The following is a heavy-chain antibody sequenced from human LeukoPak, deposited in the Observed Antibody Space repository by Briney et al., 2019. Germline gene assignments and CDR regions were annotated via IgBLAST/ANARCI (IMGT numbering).Heavy chain of an antibody. V-gene: IGHV3-30*04. Sequence: GGSLRLSCAASGFTFSSYAMHWVRQAPGKGLEWVAVISYDGSNKYYADSVKGRFTISRDNSKNTLYLQMNSLRAEDTAVYYCARGDFARGYDYYFDYWGQGTLVTVSS. CDR1: GFTFSSYA. D-gene: IGHD5-12*01. J-gene: IGHJ4*02. CDR2: ISYDGSNK. CDR3: ARGDFARGYDYYFDY.